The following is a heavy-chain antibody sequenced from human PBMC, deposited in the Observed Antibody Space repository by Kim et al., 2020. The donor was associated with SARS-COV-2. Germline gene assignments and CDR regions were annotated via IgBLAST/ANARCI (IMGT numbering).Heavy chain of an antibody. Sequence: GITNYYPPRESRVTISLDTAKNQVSLNLSSVTAADTAVYYCARHAGSYFDHWGQGALVTVSS. CDR2: GIT. CDR3: ARHAGSYFDH. J-gene: IGHJ4*02. V-gene: IGHV4-59*08.